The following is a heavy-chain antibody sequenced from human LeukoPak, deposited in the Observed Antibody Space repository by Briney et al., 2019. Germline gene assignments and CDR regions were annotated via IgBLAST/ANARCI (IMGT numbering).Heavy chain of an antibody. V-gene: IGHV3-23*01. CDR2: ISGSGGST. CDR3: AKDRTLVVTPFDY. D-gene: IGHD3-22*01. CDR1: GFTFSGYA. J-gene: IGHJ4*02. Sequence: GGSLRLSCAASGFTFSGYAMSWVRQAPGKGLEWVSAISGSGGSTYYADSVKGRFTISRDNSKNTLYLQMNSLRAEDTAVYYCAKDRTLVVTPFDYWGQGTLVTVSS.